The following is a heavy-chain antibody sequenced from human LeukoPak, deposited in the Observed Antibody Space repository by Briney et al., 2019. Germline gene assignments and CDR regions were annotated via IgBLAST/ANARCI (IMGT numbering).Heavy chain of an antibody. V-gene: IGHV3-23*01. CDR2: ISGSDGNT. CDR1: GYTFSTYG. J-gene: IGHJ4*02. CDR3: AKDPGGYYYYFDY. Sequence: GGSLRLSCAASGYTFSTYGMHWVRQAPGKGLEWVSAISGSDGNTYYADSVKGRFTISRDNSKNTLYLQMNSLRAEDTAIYYCAKDPGGYYYYFDYWGQGTLVTVSS. D-gene: IGHD3-3*01.